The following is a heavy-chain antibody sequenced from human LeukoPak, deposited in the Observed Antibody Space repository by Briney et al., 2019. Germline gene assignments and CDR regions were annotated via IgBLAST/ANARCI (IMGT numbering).Heavy chain of an antibody. D-gene: IGHD3-22*01. J-gene: IGHJ6*03. V-gene: IGHV1-46*01. Sequence: ASVKVSCKASGYTFTSYYMHWVRQAPGQGLEWMGIINPSGGSTSYAQKFQGRVTMTRDMSTNTVYMELSSLRSEDTAVYYCAREDSSGYYPYYYYYMDVWGKGTTVTVSS. CDR2: INPSGGST. CDR3: AREDSSGYYPYYYYYMDV. CDR1: GYTFTSYY.